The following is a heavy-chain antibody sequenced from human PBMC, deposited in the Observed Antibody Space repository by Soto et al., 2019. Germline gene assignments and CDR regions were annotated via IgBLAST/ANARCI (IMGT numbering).Heavy chain of an antibody. V-gene: IGHV2-5*01. CDR1: GFSLSTSGVG. D-gene: IGHD3-16*01. CDR3: AHRGGATFGLYYFDY. CDR2: ISWHDDK. J-gene: IGHJ4*02. Sequence: QITLKESGPTLVNPTQPLTLTCTFSGFSLSTSGVGVGWIRQPPGKALEWLALISWHDDKRYSPSLKSRLTITKDTSKNQVVLTRTHMYPVDTATYYCAHRGGATFGLYYFDYWGQRALVTGSS.